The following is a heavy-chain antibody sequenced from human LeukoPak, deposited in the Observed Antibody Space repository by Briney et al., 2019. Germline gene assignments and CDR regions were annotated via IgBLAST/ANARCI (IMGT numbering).Heavy chain of an antibody. J-gene: IGHJ5*02. V-gene: IGHV4-30-2*01. CDR1: GGSISSGGYS. Sequence: TLSLTCAVSGGSISSGGYSWSWIRQPPGKGPEWIGYIYHSGSTYYNPSLKSRVTISVDRSKNQFSLKLSSVTAADTAFYYCARAPGDYGWFDPWGQGTLVTVSS. D-gene: IGHD4-17*01. CDR2: IYHSGST. CDR3: ARAPGDYGWFDP.